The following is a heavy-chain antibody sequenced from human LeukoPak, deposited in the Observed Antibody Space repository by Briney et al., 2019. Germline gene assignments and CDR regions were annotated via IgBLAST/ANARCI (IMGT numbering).Heavy chain of an antibody. CDR3: ARDYSGSYLFDY. Sequence: GGSLRLSCAASGFTFSSYAMHWVRQAPGKGLEWVAVISYDGSNKYYADSVKGRFTISRDNSKNTLYLQMNSLRAEGTAVYYCARDYSGSYLFDYWGQGTLVTVSS. V-gene: IGHV3-30-3*01. CDR2: ISYDGSNK. J-gene: IGHJ4*02. D-gene: IGHD1-26*01. CDR1: GFTFSSYA.